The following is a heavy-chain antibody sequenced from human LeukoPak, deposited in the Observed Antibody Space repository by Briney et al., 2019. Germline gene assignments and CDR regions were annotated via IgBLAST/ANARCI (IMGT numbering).Heavy chain of an antibody. CDR2: ISGSGGTT. CDR3: AKSPYFYNSGRYVDV. Sequence: GGSLRLSCVPSGFTFSSFAMTWVRQAPGKGLEWVSSISGSGGTTYYADSVKGRFTISRDSSKNMLYLQMNRLRAEDTAVYYCAKSPYFYNSGRYVDVWGKGTTVTVSS. V-gene: IGHV3-23*01. CDR1: GFTFSSFA. D-gene: IGHD3-10*01. J-gene: IGHJ6*03.